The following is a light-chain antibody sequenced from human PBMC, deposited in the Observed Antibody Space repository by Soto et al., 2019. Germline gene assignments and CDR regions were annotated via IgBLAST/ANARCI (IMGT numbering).Light chain of an antibody. J-gene: IGLJ2*01. CDR2: EGN. CDR3: CSYAGQRVV. Sequence: QSALTQPASVSGSPGQSITISCTYNLVSWYQQHPGKAPKLMIYEGNKRPSGVSNRFSGSKSGNTAYLTISGLQAEDEADYHCCSYAGQRVVFGGGTKLTVL. CDR1: NL. V-gene: IGLV2-23*01.